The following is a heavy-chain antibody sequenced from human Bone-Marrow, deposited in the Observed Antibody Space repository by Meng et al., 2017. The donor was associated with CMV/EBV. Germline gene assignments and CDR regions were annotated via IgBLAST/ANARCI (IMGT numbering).Heavy chain of an antibody. V-gene: IGHV1-18*04. D-gene: IGHD3-3*01. J-gene: IGHJ5*02. CDR1: GYTFTGYY. CDR3: ARSRFWSGYHNWFDP. Sequence: ASVKVSCKASGYTFTGYYMHWVRQAPGQGLEWMGWISAYNGNTNYAQKFQGRVTMTTDTSTSTASMELRSLRFDDTAVYYCARSRFWSGYHNWFDPWGQGTLVTVSS. CDR2: ISAYNGNT.